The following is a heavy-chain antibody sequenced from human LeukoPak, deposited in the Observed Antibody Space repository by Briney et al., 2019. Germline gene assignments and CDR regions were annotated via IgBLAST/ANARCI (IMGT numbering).Heavy chain of an antibody. CDR2: IIPIFGTA. D-gene: IGHD3-10*01. Sequence: ASVKVSCKASGYTFTSYGISWVRQAPGQGLEWMGGIIPIFGTANYAQKFQGRVTITADESTSTAYMELSSLRSEDTAVYYCARAGSPTYYYGSGSYYNWFDPWGQGTLVTVSS. V-gene: IGHV1-69*13. CDR3: ARAGSPTYYYGSGSYYNWFDP. CDR1: GYTFTSYG. J-gene: IGHJ5*02.